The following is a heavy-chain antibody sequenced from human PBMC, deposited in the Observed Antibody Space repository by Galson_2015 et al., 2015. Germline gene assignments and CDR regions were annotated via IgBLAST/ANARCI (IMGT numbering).Heavy chain of an antibody. V-gene: IGHV1-46*01. Sequence: SVYTFTSYYMHWVRQAPGQGLEWMGIINPNGDSRTYAQKFQGRVTMTRDTSTSTVYMELSSLRSEDTAVYYCARAGREDAFDIWGQGTMVTVSS. CDR1: VYTFTSYY. J-gene: IGHJ3*02. CDR3: ARAGREDAFDI. CDR2: INPNGDSR.